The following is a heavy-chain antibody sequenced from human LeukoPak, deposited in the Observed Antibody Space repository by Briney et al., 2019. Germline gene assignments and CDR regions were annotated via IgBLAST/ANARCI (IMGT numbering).Heavy chain of an antibody. V-gene: IGHV1-46*01. CDR2: INPSGGRT. D-gene: IGHD5-24*01. CDR3: ARGREMATINSWFDP. J-gene: IGHJ5*02. Sequence: ASVKVSCKASGYTFTSYYMHWVRHAPGQGLEWMGIINPSGGRTTYAQKFQGRVTMTRDTSTSTVYMELSSLRSEDTAVYYCARGREMATINSWFDPWGQGTLVTVSS. CDR1: GYTFTSYY.